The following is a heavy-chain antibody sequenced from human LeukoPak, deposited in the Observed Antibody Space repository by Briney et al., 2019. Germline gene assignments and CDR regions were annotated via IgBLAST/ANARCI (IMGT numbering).Heavy chain of an antibody. Sequence: GGSLRLSCAASGFTFSSYSMNWVRQAPGKGLEWVAVIWYDGNNKYYADSVKGRFTISRDNSKSTLYLQMNSLRAEDTAVYYCARDIAVAGNNLGGYFDYWGQGTLVTVSS. CDR1: GFTFSSYS. J-gene: IGHJ4*02. CDR3: ARDIAVAGNNLGGYFDY. V-gene: IGHV3-33*08. CDR2: IWYDGNNK. D-gene: IGHD6-19*01.